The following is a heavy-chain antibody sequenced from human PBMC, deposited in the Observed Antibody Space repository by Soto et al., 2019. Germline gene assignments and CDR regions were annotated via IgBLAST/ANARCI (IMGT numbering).Heavy chain of an antibody. CDR1: GFTFSDYA. V-gene: IGHV3-30*18. Sequence: VQLVESGGGVGQPGRSLRLSCAASGFTFSDYAMHWVRQAPGKGLEWVAVVSHDGRNTHYADSVKGRFTISRDSSKNTVSLEMTSLSAEDTAVYYCAKGGRQWLVTSDFNYWGQGALVTVSS. CDR2: VSHDGRNT. J-gene: IGHJ4*02. CDR3: AKGGRQWLVTSDFNY. D-gene: IGHD6-19*01.